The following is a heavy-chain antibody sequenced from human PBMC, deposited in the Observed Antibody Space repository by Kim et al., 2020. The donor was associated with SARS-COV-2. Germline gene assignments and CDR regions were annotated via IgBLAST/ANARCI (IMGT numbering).Heavy chain of an antibody. V-gene: IGHV3-33*01. CDR2: IWYDGSNK. J-gene: IGHJ4*02. Sequence: GGSLRLSCAASGFTFSSYGMHWVRQAPGKGLEWVAVIWYDGSNKYYADSVKGRFTISRDNSKNTLYLQMNSLRAEDTAVYYCARDPSSYYYDSSGYYGFDYWGQGTLVTVSS. CDR1: GFTFSSYG. CDR3: ARDPSSYYYDSSGYYGFDY. D-gene: IGHD3-22*01.